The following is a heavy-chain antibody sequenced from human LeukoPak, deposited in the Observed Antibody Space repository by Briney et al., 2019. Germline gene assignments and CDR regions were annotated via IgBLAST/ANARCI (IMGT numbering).Heavy chain of an antibody. D-gene: IGHD1-26*01. Sequence: SETLSLTCAVYGGSFSGYYCSWIRQPPGKGLEWIGEINHSGSTNYNPSLKSRVTISVDTSKNQFSLKLSSVTAADTAVYYCAREGSGRSYWGQGTLVTVSS. V-gene: IGHV4-34*01. J-gene: IGHJ4*02. CDR3: AREGSGRSY. CDR2: INHSGST. CDR1: GGSFSGYY.